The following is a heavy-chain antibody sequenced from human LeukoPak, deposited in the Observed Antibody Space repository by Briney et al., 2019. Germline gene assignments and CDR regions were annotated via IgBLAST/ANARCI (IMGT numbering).Heavy chain of an antibody. J-gene: IGHJ6*03. V-gene: IGHV4-59*01. CDR3: ARGGGTGYYYYYMDV. CDR1: GGSISSYY. CDR2: IYYSGST. Sequence: SETLSLTCTVSGGSISSYYWSWIRQPPGKGLEWVGYIYYSGSTNYNPSLKSRVTISVDTSKNQFSLKLSSVTAADTAVYYCARGGGTGYYYYYMDVWGKGTTVTISS. D-gene: IGHD4-23*01.